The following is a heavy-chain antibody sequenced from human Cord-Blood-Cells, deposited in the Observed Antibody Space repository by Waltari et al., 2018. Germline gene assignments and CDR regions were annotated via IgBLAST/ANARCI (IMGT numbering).Heavy chain of an antibody. CDR1: GGSFIGYY. J-gene: IGHJ4*02. D-gene: IGHD2-21*02. CDR2: INHSGST. V-gene: IGHV4-34*01. CDR3: ARRHYTVVTPFDY. Sequence: QVQLQQWGAGLLKPSETLSLTCAVYGGSFIGYYWSWIRQPPGKGLEWIGEINHSGSTNYNPSLKSRVTISVDTSKNQFSLKLSSVTAADTAVYYCARRHYTVVTPFDYWGQGTLVTVSS.